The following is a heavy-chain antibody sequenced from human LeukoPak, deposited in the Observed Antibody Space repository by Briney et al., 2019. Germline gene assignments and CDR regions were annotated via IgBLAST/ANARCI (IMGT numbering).Heavy chain of an antibody. D-gene: IGHD3-10*01. CDR1: GFTFNNYA. CDR3: GKRELWHGSGEDA. CDR2: ISGSGDRT. J-gene: IGHJ6*02. V-gene: IGHV3-23*01. Sequence: GGSLRLSCAASGFTFNNYAMSWFGQTPGKGLEWVSAISGSGDRTYYAESVKGRFSISRDNSKNTLYLQMHSLRAEDTAVYYCGKRELWHGSGEDAWGQGTTVTVSS.